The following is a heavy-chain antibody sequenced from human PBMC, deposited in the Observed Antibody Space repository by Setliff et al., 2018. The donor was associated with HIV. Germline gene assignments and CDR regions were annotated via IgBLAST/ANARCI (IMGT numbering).Heavy chain of an antibody. CDR2: IYYSGTT. Sequence: KASETLSLTCTVSGGTISSSDYYWGWIRQPPGKGLEWIGSIYYSGTTYYNPSLKSRVTISVDTSKNQFSLKLSSVTAADTAVYYCARHQEDHYYGSGSYYKPFDYWGQGTLVTVSS. CDR1: GGTISSSDYY. CDR3: ARHQEDHYYGSGSYYKPFDY. D-gene: IGHD3-10*01. J-gene: IGHJ4*02. V-gene: IGHV4-39*01.